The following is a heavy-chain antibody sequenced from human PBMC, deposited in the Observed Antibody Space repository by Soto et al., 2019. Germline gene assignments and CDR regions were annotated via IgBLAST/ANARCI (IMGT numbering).Heavy chain of an antibody. V-gene: IGHV3-74*01. Sequence: GGSLRLSCAASGFTISGHWMHWVRQVPGKGLVWVSRINIDGSDTTYADSVRGRFTISRDNAKNTLYLQMNSLRAEDTAVYYCVRDDIGVGLDHWGLGTPVTVSS. J-gene: IGHJ4*02. D-gene: IGHD1-26*01. CDR1: GFTISGHW. CDR3: VRDDIGVGLDH. CDR2: INIDGSDT.